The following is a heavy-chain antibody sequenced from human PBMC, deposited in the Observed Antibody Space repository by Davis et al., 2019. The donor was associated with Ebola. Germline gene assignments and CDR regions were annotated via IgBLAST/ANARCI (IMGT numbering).Heavy chain of an antibody. CDR3: ARDTSGIVVAGQ. CDR1: GGTFSSYA. D-gene: IGHD6-19*01. Sequence: AASVKVSCKASGGTFSSYAISWVRQAPGQGLEWMGGIIPIFGTANYPQKLQGRVIMTTDTSTSTAYMELRSLRSDDTAVYYCARDTSGIVVAGQWGQGTLVTVSS. V-gene: IGHV1-69*05. CDR2: IIPIFGTA. J-gene: IGHJ4*02.